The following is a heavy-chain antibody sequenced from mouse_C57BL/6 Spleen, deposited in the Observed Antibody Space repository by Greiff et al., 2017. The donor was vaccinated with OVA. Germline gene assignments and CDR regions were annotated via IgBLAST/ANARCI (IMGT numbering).Heavy chain of an antibody. J-gene: IGHJ4*01. V-gene: IGHV1-15*01. CDR3: TKNMDY. CDR1: GYTFTDYE. Sequence: QVQLQQPGAELVRPGASVTLSCKASGYTFTDYEMHWVKQTPVHGLEWIGAIDPETGGTAYNQKFKGKAILTADKSSSTAYMELRSLTSEDSAVYYCTKNMDYWGQGTSVTVSS. CDR2: IDPETGGT.